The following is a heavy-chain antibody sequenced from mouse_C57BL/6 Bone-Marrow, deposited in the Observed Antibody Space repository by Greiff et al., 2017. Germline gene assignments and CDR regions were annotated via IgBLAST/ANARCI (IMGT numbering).Heavy chain of an antibody. CDR1: GYSFTDYN. Sequence: VHVKQSGPELVKPGASVKISCKASGYSFTDYNMNWVKQSNGKSLEWIGVINPNYGTTSYNQKFKGKATLTVDQSSSTAYMQLNSLTSEDSAVYYCGGTTDWYFDVWGTGTTVTVSS. V-gene: IGHV1-39*01. J-gene: IGHJ1*03. CDR2: INPNYGTT. CDR3: GGTTDWYFDV. D-gene: IGHD1-1*01.